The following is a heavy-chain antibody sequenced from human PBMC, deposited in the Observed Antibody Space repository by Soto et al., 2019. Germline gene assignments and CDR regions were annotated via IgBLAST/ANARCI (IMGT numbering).Heavy chain of an antibody. D-gene: IGHD3-10*01. CDR3: ATRSSLRPFDI. Sequence: GGSLRLSCAASGFTFSSYSMNWVRQAPGKGLEWVSIITITGFIDYADSVKGRFTISRDNAKNTLYLQMNSLRAEDTAVYYCATRSSLRPFDIWGQGTMVTVSS. CDR1: GFTFSSYS. J-gene: IGHJ3*02. CDR2: IITITGFI. V-gene: IGHV3-21*01.